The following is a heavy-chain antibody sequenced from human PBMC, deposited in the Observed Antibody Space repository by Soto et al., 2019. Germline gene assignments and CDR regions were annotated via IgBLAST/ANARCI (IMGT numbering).Heavy chain of an antibody. CDR1: GFIFSSHA. J-gene: IGHJ6*02. D-gene: IGHD2-2*01. Sequence: QVHLVESGGGVVQPGRSLRLSCAASGFIFSSHAMHWARQAPGKGLEWVAVISYDGSNKYYGDSVKGRLTISRDNSKNTLYLQIDSLRADDTAVYYCARDGPVVPAVSFFYYGMDVWGPGTTVTVCS. V-gene: IGHV3-30*04. CDR3: ARDGPVVPAVSFFYYGMDV. CDR2: ISYDGSNK.